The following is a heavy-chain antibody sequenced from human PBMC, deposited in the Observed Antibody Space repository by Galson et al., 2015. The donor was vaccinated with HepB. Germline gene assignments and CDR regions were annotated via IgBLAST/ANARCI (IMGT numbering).Heavy chain of an antibody. CDR1: GGSISSSSYY. J-gene: IGHJ4*02. Sequence: LSLTCTVSGGSISSSSYYWGWIRQPPGKGLEWIGSIYYSGSTYYNPSLKSRVTISVDTSKNQFSLKLSSVTAADTAVYYCAKDEGRQWLVFDYWGQGTLVTVSS. D-gene: IGHD6-19*01. V-gene: IGHV4-39*02. CDR3: AKDEGRQWLVFDY. CDR2: IYYSGST.